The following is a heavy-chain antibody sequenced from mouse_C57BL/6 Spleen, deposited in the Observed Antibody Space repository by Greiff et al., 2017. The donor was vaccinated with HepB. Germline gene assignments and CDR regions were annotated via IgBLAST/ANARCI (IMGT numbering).Heavy chain of an antibody. CDR1: GYSFTGYY. D-gene: IGHD2-12*01. CDR2: IYPYNGVS. Sequence: EVKLQESGPELVKPGASVKISCKASGYSFTGYYMHWVKQSHGNILDWIGYIYPYNGVSSYNQKFKGKATLTVDKSSSTAYMELRSLTSEDSAVYYCARGERQGDYYAMDYWGQGTSVTVSS. V-gene: IGHV1-31*01. CDR3: ARGERQGDYYAMDY. J-gene: IGHJ4*01.